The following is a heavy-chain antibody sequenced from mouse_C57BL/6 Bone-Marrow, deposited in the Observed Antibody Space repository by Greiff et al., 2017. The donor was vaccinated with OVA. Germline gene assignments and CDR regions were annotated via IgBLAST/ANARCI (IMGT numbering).Heavy chain of an antibody. D-gene: IGHD2-4*01. Sequence: EVQLQQSGAELVRPGASVKLSCTASGFNIKDDYMHWVKQRPEQGLEWIGWIDPENGDTEYASKFQGKATITADTSSNTAYLQLSSLTSEDTAVYYCTRGYEYDGAWFAYWGQGTLVTVSA. CDR3: TRGYEYDGAWFAY. V-gene: IGHV14-4*01. CDR2: IDPENGDT. J-gene: IGHJ3*01. CDR1: GFNIKDDY.